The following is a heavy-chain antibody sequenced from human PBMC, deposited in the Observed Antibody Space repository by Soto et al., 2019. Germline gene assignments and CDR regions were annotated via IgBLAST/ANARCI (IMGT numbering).Heavy chain of an antibody. D-gene: IGHD3-3*01. CDR3: ARSEGITIFGVDLIASQDY. V-gene: IGHV3-48*02. Sequence: GGSLRLSCAASGFTFSSYSMNWVRQAPGKGLEWVSYISSSSSTIYYADSVKGRFTISRDNAKNSLYLQMNSLRDEDTAVYYCARSEGITIFGVDLIASQDYWGQGTLVTVSS. CDR2: ISSSSSTI. J-gene: IGHJ4*02. CDR1: GFTFSSYS.